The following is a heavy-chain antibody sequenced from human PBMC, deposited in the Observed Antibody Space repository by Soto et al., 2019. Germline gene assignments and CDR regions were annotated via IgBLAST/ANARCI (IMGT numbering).Heavy chain of an antibody. CDR2: IYYSGST. D-gene: IGHD3-22*01. CDR1: GGSISSGGYY. J-gene: IGHJ4*02. CDR3: ARGRYYYDSSGYYFLTLFDY. V-gene: IGHV4-31*03. Sequence: LSLTCTVSGGSISSGGYYWSWIRQHPGKGLEWIGYIYYSGSTYYNPSLKSRVTISVDTSKNQFSLKLSSVTAADTAVYYCARGRYYYDSSGYYFLTLFDYWGQGTLVTVSS.